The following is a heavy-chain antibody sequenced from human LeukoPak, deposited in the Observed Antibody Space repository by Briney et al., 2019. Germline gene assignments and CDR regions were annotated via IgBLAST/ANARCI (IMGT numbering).Heavy chain of an antibody. D-gene: IGHD3-22*01. Sequence: SETLSLTCAVYGGSFSGYYWSWIRQPPGKGLEWIGEINHSGSTNYNPSLKSRVTISVDTSKNQFSLKLSSVTAADTVVYYCARGMRYYDSSGYNYWGQGTLVTVSS. J-gene: IGHJ4*02. CDR2: INHSGST. V-gene: IGHV4-34*01. CDR3: ARGMRYYDSSGYNY. CDR1: GGSFSGYY.